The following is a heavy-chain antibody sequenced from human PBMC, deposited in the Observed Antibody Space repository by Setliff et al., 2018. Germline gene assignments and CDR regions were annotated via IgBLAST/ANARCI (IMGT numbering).Heavy chain of an antibody. CDR2: IYHSGST. V-gene: IGHV4-39*07. D-gene: IGHD5-18*01. CDR1: GGSISSSSYY. Sequence: SETLSLTCTVSGGSISSSSYYWGWIRQPPGKGLEWIGSIYHSGSTNYNPSLKSRVTISVDTSKNQFSLKLSSVTAADTAVYYCARDNVDTAMGLSYYYYYYMDVWGKGTTVTVSS. CDR3: ARDNVDTAMGLSYYYYYYMDV. J-gene: IGHJ6*03.